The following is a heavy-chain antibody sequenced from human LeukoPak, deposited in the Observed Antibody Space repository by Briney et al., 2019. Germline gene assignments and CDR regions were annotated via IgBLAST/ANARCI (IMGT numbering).Heavy chain of an antibody. D-gene: IGHD6-19*01. CDR2: INTNTGNP. J-gene: IGHJ5*02. Sequence: GASVKVSCKASGYTFTSYAMNWVRQAPGQGLEWMGWINTNTGNPTYAQGFTGRFVFSLDTSVSTAYLQISSLKAEDTAVYYCARSRDSSGWYVRNWFDPWGQGTLVTVSS. CDR3: ARSRDSSGWYVRNWFDP. CDR1: GYTFTSYA. V-gene: IGHV7-4-1*02.